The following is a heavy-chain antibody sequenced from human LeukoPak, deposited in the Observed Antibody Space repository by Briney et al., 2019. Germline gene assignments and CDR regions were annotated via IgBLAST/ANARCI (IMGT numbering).Heavy chain of an antibody. CDR1: GFTFSSYS. Sequence: PGGSLRLSCAASGFTFSSYSMNWVRQAPGKGLEWVSSISSSSSYIYYADSVKGRFTISRDNSKNTLYLQMNSLRAEDTAVYYCAKAPSNYYDSSGYSDYWGQGTLVTVSS. CDR2: ISSSSSYI. CDR3: AKAPSNYYDSSGYSDY. V-gene: IGHV3-21*01. J-gene: IGHJ4*02. D-gene: IGHD3-22*01.